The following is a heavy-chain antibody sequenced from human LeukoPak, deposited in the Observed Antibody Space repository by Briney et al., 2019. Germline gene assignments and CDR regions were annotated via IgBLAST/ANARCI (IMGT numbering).Heavy chain of an antibody. V-gene: IGHV4-39*01. Sequence: TSETLSLTCTVSGGSIRSRDYYWGGIRQPPGKGLEWIWSIYHGGNTYYNPSLKSRVTISVDTSENQFSLRLSSVTAADTAVYYCARQVPGRINMIVVVTTNIDYWGQGTLVTVSS. CDR1: GGSIRSRDYY. CDR3: ARQVPGRINMIVVVTTNIDY. J-gene: IGHJ4*02. CDR2: IYHGGNT. D-gene: IGHD3-22*01.